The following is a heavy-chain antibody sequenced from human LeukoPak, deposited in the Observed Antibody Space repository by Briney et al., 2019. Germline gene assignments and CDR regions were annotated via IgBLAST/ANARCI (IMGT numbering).Heavy chain of an antibody. CDR3: ARCPPNGGWSYYYYYYMDV. Sequence: SETLSLTCTVSGGSISSYYWSWIRQRAGKGLEWIGRIYTSGSTNYNPSLKSRVTMSVDTSKNQFSLKLSSVTAADTAVYYCARCPPNGGWSYYYYYYMDVWGRGTTVTVSS. D-gene: IGHD2-8*01. CDR1: GGSISSYY. J-gene: IGHJ6*03. V-gene: IGHV4-4*07. CDR2: IYTSGST.